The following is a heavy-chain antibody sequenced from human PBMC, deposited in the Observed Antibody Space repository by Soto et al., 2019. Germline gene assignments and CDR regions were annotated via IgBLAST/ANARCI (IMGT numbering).Heavy chain of an antibody. CDR2: IYYSGSA. V-gene: IGHV4-61*01. Sequence: SETLSLTCTVSGGSVSSSSYYWSWIRQPPGKGLEWIGYIYYSGSANYNPSLKSRVTISVDTSKNQFSLQLSSVTAADTAEYICARIGLSDPYFDSWGQGTLVTVSS. J-gene: IGHJ4*02. CDR1: GGSVSSSSYY. CDR3: ARIGLSDPYFDS. D-gene: IGHD2-2*03.